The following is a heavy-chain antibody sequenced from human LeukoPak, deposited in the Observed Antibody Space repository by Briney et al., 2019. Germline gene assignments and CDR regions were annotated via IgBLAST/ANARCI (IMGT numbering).Heavy chain of an antibody. CDR3: ARVRDYYDSSGYPHRWFDP. V-gene: IGHV4-61*08. J-gene: IGHJ5*02. CDR1: GGSISIGGYS. CDR2: IYYSGST. D-gene: IGHD3-22*01. Sequence: SQTLSLTCAVSGGSISIGGYSWSWIRQPPGKGLEWIGYIYYSGSTNYNPSLKSRVTISVDTSKNQFSLKLSSVTAADTAVYYCARVRDYYDSSGYPHRWFDPWGQGTLVTVSS.